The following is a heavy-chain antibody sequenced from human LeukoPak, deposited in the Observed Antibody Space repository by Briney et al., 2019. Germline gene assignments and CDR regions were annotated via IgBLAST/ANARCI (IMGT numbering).Heavy chain of an antibody. Sequence: PGGSLRLSCGVSGFTFNSYSMTWVRQAPGKGLEWVSGISDSGAGTHYADSVKGRLTISRDNSKNTLYLQMNSLRAEDTAVYYCAKGYESSGYFPVDFWGQGTLVTVSS. V-gene: IGHV3-23*01. CDR3: AKGYESSGYFPVDF. CDR2: ISDSGAGT. CDR1: GFTFNSYS. J-gene: IGHJ4*02. D-gene: IGHD3-22*01.